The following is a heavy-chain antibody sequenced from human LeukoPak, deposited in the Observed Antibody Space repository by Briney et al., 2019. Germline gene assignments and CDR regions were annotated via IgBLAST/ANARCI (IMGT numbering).Heavy chain of an antibody. D-gene: IGHD3-22*01. CDR2: ISWNSGSI. V-gene: IGHV3-9*01. CDR1: GFTFDDYA. CDR3: AKALGLVVTNPFVY. J-gene: IGHJ4*02. Sequence: GGSLRLSCAASGFTFDDYAMHWVRQAPGKGLEWVSGISWNSGSIGYADSVKGRFTISRDNAKNSLYLQMNSLRAEDTALYCCAKALGLVVTNPFVYWGEGTLVTVSS.